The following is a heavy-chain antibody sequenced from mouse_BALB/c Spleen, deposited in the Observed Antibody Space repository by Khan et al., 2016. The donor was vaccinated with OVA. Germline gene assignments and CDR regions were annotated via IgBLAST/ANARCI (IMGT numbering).Heavy chain of an antibody. CDR3: GRSGYGSFAY. CDR2: IYPNNGGT. Sequence: VQLQQSGPELVKPGASVKISCKASGYTFTDYNMDWVKQTHGKSLEWVGYIYPNNGGTGYNQKFKTKATLNVDKSSSAAYMELRSLTSEDSADYYCGRSGYGSFAYWGQGTLVTVSA. V-gene: IGHV1S29*02. CDR1: GYTFTDYN. D-gene: IGHD1-2*01. J-gene: IGHJ3*01.